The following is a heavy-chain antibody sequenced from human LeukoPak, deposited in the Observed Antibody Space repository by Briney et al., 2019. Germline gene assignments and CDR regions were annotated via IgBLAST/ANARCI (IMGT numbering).Heavy chain of an antibody. D-gene: IGHD6-19*01. V-gene: IGHV1-18*01. CDR2: ISAYNGYT. Sequence: ASVKVSCKASGYTFVSYGISWVRQAPGQGLEWMGWISAYNGYTNYAQKFQGRVTMTTDTSTSTAYMELRSLRSDDTAVYYCARNGYSGGWPPSNYYYYMDVWGKGATVTVSS. CDR3: ARNGYSGGWPPSNYYYYMDV. CDR1: GYTFVSYG. J-gene: IGHJ6*03.